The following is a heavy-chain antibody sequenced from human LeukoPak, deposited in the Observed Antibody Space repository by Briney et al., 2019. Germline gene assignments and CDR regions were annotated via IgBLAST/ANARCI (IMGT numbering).Heavy chain of an antibody. D-gene: IGHD6-13*01. V-gene: IGHV1-18*01. CDR3: ARRAMAAARPRMDV. Sequence: GPSVTVSCKASGYTLTSYGISWVRQAPGQGLEWMGWISAYNGNTNYAQKLQGRVTMTTDTSTSTAYMELRSLRSDDTSVYYCARRAMAAARPRMDVWGQGTTVTVSS. J-gene: IGHJ6*02. CDR2: ISAYNGNT. CDR1: GYTLTSYG.